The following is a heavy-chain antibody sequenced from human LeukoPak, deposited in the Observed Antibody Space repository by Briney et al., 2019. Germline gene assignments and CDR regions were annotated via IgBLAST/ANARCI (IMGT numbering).Heavy chain of an antibody. D-gene: IGHD6-6*01. CDR3: AREASSSSKWFDP. J-gene: IGHJ5*02. CDR1: GGSISSYY. V-gene: IGHV4-59*01. CDR2: IYYSGST. Sequence: SSETLSLTCTVSGGSISSYYWSWIRQPPGKGLEWIGYIYYSGSTNYNPSLKSRVTISVDTSKNQFSLKLSSVTAADTAVYYCAREASSSSKWFDPWGQGTLVTVSS.